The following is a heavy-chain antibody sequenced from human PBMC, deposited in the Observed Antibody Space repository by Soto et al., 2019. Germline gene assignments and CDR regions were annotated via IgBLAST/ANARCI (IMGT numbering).Heavy chain of an antibody. J-gene: IGHJ6*02. CDR3: ARDLGYYGSGSYYNYYYGMDV. CDR1: GYTFTTFA. D-gene: IGHD3-10*01. V-gene: IGHV1-3*01. CDR2: INADNGNT. Sequence: ASVKVSCKASGYTFTTFAMHWVRQAPGQRLEWMGWINADNGNTKYSQKFQGRVTITRDTSASTAYMELSSLRSEDTAVYYCARDLGYYGSGSYYNYYYGMDVWGQGTTVTVSS.